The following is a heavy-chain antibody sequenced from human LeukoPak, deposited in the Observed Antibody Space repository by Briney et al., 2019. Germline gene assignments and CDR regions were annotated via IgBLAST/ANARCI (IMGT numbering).Heavy chain of an antibody. D-gene: IGHD2-21*02. V-gene: IGHV5-51*01. CDR3: ASRVGVAGTFDAFDL. CDR1: GYSFTSYW. Sequence: GESLKISCKGSGYSFTSYWIGWVRQMPGKGLEWMGIIYPGDSDTRYSPSFQGQVTISADTSINTAYLQWRSLQASDTAMYFCASRVGVAGTFDAFDLWGPGTMVTVSS. CDR2: IYPGDSDT. J-gene: IGHJ3*01.